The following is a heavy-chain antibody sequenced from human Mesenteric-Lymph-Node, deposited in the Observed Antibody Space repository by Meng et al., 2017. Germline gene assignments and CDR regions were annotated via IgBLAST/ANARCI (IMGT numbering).Heavy chain of an antibody. D-gene: IGHD3-10*01. CDR1: GGSFSGYY. Sequence: SETLSLTCAVYGGSFSGYYWSWIRQPPGKGLEWIGEINHSGSTNYNPSLKSRVTISVDTSKNQFSLKLSSVTAADTAVYYCARALWFGELLHEYYFDYWGQGTLVTVSS. CDR2: INHSGST. V-gene: IGHV4-34*01. J-gene: IGHJ4*02. CDR3: ARALWFGELLHEYYFDY.